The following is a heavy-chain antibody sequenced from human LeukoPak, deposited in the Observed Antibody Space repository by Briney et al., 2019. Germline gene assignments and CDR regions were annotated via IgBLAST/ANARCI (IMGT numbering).Heavy chain of an antibody. D-gene: IGHD4-17*01. V-gene: IGHV3-7*03. CDR1: GFTFSSYW. Sequence: GGSLRLSCAASGFTFSSYWMCWVRQAPGKGLEWVAIIKQDGSDKYYVDSVEGRFIISRDNAKNSLYLQMNSLRAEDTALYYCAKGGRDGDYVFDYWGQGTLVTVSS. CDR3: AKGGRDGDYVFDY. CDR2: IKQDGSDK. J-gene: IGHJ4*02.